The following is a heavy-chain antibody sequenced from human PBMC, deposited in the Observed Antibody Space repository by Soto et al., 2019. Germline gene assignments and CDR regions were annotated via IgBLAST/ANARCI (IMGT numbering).Heavy chain of an antibody. D-gene: IGHD6-19*01. CDR1: GGSISSYY. Sequence: QVQLQESGPGLVKPSETLSLTCTVSGGSISSYYWSWIRQPPGKGLEWIGYLYYSGSTNYNPSLKSRVTISVDPSKNQFSLKLSSVTAADTAVYYCARASIAVAGLAYWGQGTLVTVSS. J-gene: IGHJ4*02. CDR3: ARASIAVAGLAY. CDR2: LYYSGST. V-gene: IGHV4-59*01.